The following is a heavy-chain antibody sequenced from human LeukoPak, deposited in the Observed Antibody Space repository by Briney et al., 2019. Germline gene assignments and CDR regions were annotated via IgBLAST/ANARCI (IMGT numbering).Heavy chain of an antibody. J-gene: IGHJ6*02. CDR1: GFTFSSYW. D-gene: IGHD5-24*01. CDR2: IKQDGSEK. CDR3: AKDHEILGYYYYGMDV. V-gene: IGHV3-7*01. Sequence: PGGSLTLSCAASGFTFSSYWMSWVRQAPGKGLEWVANIKQDGSEKYYVDSVKGRFTISRDNAKNSLYLQMNSLRAEDTAVYYCAKDHEILGYYYYGMDVWGQAATLTVSS.